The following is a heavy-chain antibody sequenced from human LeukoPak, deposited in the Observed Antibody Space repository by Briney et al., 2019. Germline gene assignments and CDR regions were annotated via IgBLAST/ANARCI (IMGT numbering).Heavy chain of an antibody. CDR2: INPNSGGT. D-gene: IGHD3-22*01. Sequence: ASVKVSCKASGYTFTGYYMHWVRQAPGQGLEWMGRINPNSGGTNYAQKFQGRVTMTRDTSISTAYMELSRLRSDDTAVYYCARDRNSSGYYAVFVYWGQGTLVTVSS. V-gene: IGHV1-2*06. CDR1: GYTFTGYY. J-gene: IGHJ4*02. CDR3: ARDRNSSGYYAVFVY.